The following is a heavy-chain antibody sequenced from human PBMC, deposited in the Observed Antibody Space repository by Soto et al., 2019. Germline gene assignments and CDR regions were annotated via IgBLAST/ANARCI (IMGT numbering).Heavy chain of an antibody. J-gene: IGHJ4*02. CDR1: GGPINSGEYY. Sequence: SETLSLTCTVSGGPINSGEYYWSWIRQPPGKGLEWLGYIYYSGSTYYNQSLKSRVSISMDKSKSQFSLNLTSVTAADTAVYYCARDTRYNWNYFDYWGQGILVTVSS. D-gene: IGHD1-20*01. CDR2: IYYSGST. V-gene: IGHV4-30-4*01. CDR3: ARDTRYNWNYFDY.